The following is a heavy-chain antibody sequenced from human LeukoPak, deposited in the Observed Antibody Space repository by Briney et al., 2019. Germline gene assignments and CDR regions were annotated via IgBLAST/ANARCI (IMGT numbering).Heavy chain of an antibody. CDR2: IYYRGGP. D-gene: IGHD5-24*01. CDR1: ARSISSYY. Sequence: SQTLSLTCTVAARSISSYYWSCIRQPPGKGLEWVGYIYYRGGPNYNPCLKSRLTLSVDTSKNQFSLKLGSLNPATPAVFYFPRHGRDGYPVSYFDYWGQGTLVTVSS. J-gene: IGHJ4*02. V-gene: IGHV4-59*08. CDR3: PRHGRDGYPVSYFDY.